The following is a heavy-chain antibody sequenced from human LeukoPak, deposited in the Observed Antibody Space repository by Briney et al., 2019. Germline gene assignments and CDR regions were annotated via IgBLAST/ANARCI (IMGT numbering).Heavy chain of an antibody. J-gene: IGHJ3*02. V-gene: IGHV3-11*01. CDR2: ISSSGSTI. CDR1: GFTFSSCA. CDR3: ARAYDFWSGYLVEAFDI. Sequence: GGSLRLSCAASGFTFSSCAMSWIRQAPGKGLEWVSYISSSGSTIYYADSVKGRFTISRDNAKNSLYLQMNSLRAEDTAVYYCARAYDFWSGYLVEAFDIWGQGTMVTVSS. D-gene: IGHD3-3*01.